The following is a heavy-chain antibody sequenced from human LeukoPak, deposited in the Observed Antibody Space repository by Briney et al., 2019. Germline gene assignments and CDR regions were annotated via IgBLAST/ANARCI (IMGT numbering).Heavy chain of an antibody. D-gene: IGHD2-21*02. CDR3: AKGVVVTAIPPFQH. J-gene: IGHJ1*01. CDR1: GFTFSTYA. V-gene: IGHV3-23*01. Sequence: GGSLRLSCAASGFTFSTYAMGWVRQAPGKGLEWVSLISGGGGSTFYADFAKGRFTISRDNSKNTLYLQMNSLRAEDTAVYYCAKGVVVTAIPPFQHWGQGTLVTVSS. CDR2: ISGGGGST.